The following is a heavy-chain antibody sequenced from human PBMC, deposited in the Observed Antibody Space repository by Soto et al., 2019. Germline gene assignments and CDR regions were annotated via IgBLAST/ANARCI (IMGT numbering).Heavy chain of an antibody. CDR3: ASGFTNDAFVI. J-gene: IGHJ3*02. CDR1: GYTYTSHG. Sequence: QGQLVQSGAEVKKPGASVKVSCKASGYTYTSHGITWVRQAPGQGLEWMGWISAYKRRTDYVQRVQGRVTMTTDTTTSTAYMELSSLSSDDTAVYYCASGFTNDAFVIWGQGTMVSVSS. V-gene: IGHV1-18*01. CDR2: ISAYKRRT. D-gene: IGHD2-8*01.